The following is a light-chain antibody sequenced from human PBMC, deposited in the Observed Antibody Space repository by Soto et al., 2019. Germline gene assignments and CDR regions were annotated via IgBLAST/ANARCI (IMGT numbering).Light chain of an antibody. CDR1: QTVRSSY. CDR2: GAA. Sequence: EIVLTQSPGTLSLSPGEGATLSCRASQTVRSSYLAWYQQKPGQAPRLLIYGAARRATGIPDRFSGSGSGTDFTLTISRLEPEDFAVYYCQQYGSPPPVYTFGQGTKLEIK. CDR3: QQYGSPPPVYT. J-gene: IGKJ2*01. V-gene: IGKV3-20*01.